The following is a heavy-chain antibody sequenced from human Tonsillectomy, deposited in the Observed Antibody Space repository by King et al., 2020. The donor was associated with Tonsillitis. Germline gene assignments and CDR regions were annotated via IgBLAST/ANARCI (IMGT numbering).Heavy chain of an antibody. D-gene: IGHD6-13*01. J-gene: IGHJ5*02. Sequence: VQLVESGGGLVQPGGSLRLSCAASGFTFSTYWMNWGRQAPGKGLEWVASIKQDGSEKYYVDSLKGRFTISRDNAKNSLYLQMNSLRAEDTAVYYCARDIAAAFDPWGQGTLVTVSS. V-gene: IGHV3-7*03. CDR1: GFTFSTYW. CDR2: IKQDGSEK. CDR3: ARDIAAAFDP.